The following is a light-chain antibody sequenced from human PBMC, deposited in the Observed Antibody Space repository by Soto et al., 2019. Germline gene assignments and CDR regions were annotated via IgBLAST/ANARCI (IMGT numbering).Light chain of an antibody. Sequence: EIVLTQSPGTLSLSPGETATLSCRASQTVNSDYLAWFQQRPGQAPRLLIFATSRRATDIPDRFSGSGSGTDFTLSISRLEPEDFAVYYCQQYGSSPTFGPGTKVDIK. CDR2: ATS. V-gene: IGKV3-20*01. CDR1: QTVNSDY. J-gene: IGKJ3*01. CDR3: QQYGSSPT.